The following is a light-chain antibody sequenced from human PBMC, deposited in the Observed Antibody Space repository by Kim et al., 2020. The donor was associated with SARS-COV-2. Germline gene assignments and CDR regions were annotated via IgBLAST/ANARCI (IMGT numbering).Light chain of an antibody. Sequence: QRVTISCSGSSSNLGSNYVYWFQQLPGTAPALLIYKNNQRPSGVPDRFSGSKSGTSASLAISGLRSEDEADYYCAAWDDSLNVVFGGGTQLTVL. CDR2: KNN. V-gene: IGLV1-47*01. CDR1: SSNLGSNY. CDR3: AAWDDSLNVV. J-gene: IGLJ2*01.